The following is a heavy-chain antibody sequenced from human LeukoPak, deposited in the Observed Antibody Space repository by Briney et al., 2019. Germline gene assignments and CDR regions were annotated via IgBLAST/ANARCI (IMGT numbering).Heavy chain of an antibody. CDR3: AKRGLPDY. CDR2: ISGAGDST. CDR1: GFTVSSMY. D-gene: IGHD3-10*01. V-gene: IGHV3-23*01. J-gene: IGHJ4*02. Sequence: GGSLRLSCAASGFTVSSMYMSWVRQAPGKGLEWVSAISGAGDSTYYADSVTGRFSISRDNSKNTLYVQMNSLRTEDTAVYYCAKRGLPDYWGQGTLVTVSS.